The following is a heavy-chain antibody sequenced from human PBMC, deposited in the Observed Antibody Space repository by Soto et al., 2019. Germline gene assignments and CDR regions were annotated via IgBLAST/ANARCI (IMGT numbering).Heavy chain of an antibody. V-gene: IGHV3-21*01. D-gene: IGHD4-4*01. J-gene: IGHJ4*02. CDR3: AREGINNYNEYYFDS. CDR2: TSGSGNYT. Sequence: GSLRLSCAASGFTFSTYSMNWVRQTPGKGLEWVSSTSGSGNYTHYADFLRGRLTISRDNAKTSLYLQMNSLRAEDTAVYYCAREGINNYNEYYFDSWGQGTVVTVSS. CDR1: GFTFSTYS.